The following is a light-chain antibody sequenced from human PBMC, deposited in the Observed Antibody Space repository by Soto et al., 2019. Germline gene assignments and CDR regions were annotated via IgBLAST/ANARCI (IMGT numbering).Light chain of an antibody. CDR3: FSAAANNVRV. CDR1: ILTEKY. CDR2: KDT. V-gene: IGLV3-27*01. Sequence: SYELTQPSSVSVSPGQTARITCSGDILTEKYVRWFQQKPGQAPVLVINKDTERPSGIPERFSGSSSETTVILTIGGAQVEDEADYYCFSAAANNVRVFGGGTKLTVL. J-gene: IGLJ3*02.